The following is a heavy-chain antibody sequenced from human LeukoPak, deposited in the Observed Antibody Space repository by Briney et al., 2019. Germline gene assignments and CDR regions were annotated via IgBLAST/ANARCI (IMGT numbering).Heavy chain of an antibody. CDR3: ARLGGFSGSYAIDY. D-gene: IGHD1-26*01. V-gene: IGHV4-30-2*01. CDR1: GGSISSGGYY. Sequence: SETLSLTCTVSGGSISSGGYYWSWIRQPPGKGLEWIGYIYHSGSTYYNPSLKSRVTISVDRSKNQFSLKLSSVTAADTAVYYCARLGGFSGSYAIDYWGQGTLVTVSS. CDR2: IYHSGST. J-gene: IGHJ4*02.